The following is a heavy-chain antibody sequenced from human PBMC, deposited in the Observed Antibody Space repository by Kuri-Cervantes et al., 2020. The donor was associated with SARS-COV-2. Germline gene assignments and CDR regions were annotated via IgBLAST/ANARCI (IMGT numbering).Heavy chain of an antibody. Sequence: GGSLRLSCAASGFNFSRIDMHWIRQAPGKGLEWVSYISSSSSYTNYADSVKGRFTISRDNAKNSLYLQMNSLRAEDTAVYYCARDPSAVTPVYWGQGTLVTVSS. CDR2: ISSSSSYT. CDR3: ARDPSAVTPVY. CDR1: GFNFSRID. D-gene: IGHD4-17*01. J-gene: IGHJ4*02. V-gene: IGHV3-11*06.